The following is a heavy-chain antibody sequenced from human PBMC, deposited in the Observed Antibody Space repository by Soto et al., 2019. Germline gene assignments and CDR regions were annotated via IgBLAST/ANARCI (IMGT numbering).Heavy chain of an antibody. Sequence: EVPLVESGGGLVQPGGSLRLSCAASGFTFSSYWMHWVRQAPGKGLVWVSRINSDGSSTSYADSVKGRFTISRDNAKNTLYLQMNSLRAEDTAVYYCARESGSSGWYDYWGQGTLVTVSS. J-gene: IGHJ4*02. D-gene: IGHD6-19*01. CDR1: GFTFSSYW. CDR2: INSDGSST. CDR3: ARESGSSGWYDY. V-gene: IGHV3-74*01.